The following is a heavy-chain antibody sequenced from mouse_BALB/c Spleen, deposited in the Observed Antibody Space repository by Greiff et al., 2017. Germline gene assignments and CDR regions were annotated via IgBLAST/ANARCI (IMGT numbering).Heavy chain of an antibody. J-gene: IGHJ2*01. Sequence: EVKLVESGGGLVKPGGSLKLSCAASGFTFSDYYMYWVRQTPEKRLEWVATISDGGSYTYYPDSVKGRFTISRDNAKNNLYLQMSSLKSEDTAMYYCARRSFDYWGQGTTLTVSS. CDR2: ISDGGSYT. V-gene: IGHV5-4*02. CDR1: GFTFSDYY. CDR3: ARRSFDY.